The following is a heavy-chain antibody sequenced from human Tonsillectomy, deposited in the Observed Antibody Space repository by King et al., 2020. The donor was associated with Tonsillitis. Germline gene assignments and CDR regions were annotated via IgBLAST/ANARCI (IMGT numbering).Heavy chain of an antibody. D-gene: IGHD4/OR15-4a*01. J-gene: IGHJ4*02. V-gene: IGHV3-33*05. Sequence: HVQLVESGGGVVQPGRSLRLSCAASGFTFSNYGMDWVRQAPGKGLEWVAVISYDGSDRYYADSVKGRFTISRDNSKNTLYLQMNSLRAEDTAVYYCARDRDDYIFDYWGQGTLVTVSS. CDR1: GFTFSNYG. CDR2: ISYDGSDR. CDR3: ARDRDDYIFDY.